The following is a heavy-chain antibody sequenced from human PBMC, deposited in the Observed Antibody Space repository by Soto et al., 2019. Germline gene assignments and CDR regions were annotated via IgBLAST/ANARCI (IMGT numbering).Heavy chain of an antibody. J-gene: IGHJ4*02. Sequence: LRLSCAASGFTFYDYTMHWVRQTPGKGLEWVSLISWDGDSAYYADSVRGRFTISRDNSKNSLFLQMNNVRAEDAALYFCAKGTRGNSPELDFWGQGTLVTVSS. CDR2: ISWDGDSA. CDR1: GFTFYDYT. V-gene: IGHV3-43*01. CDR3: AKGTRGNSPELDF. D-gene: IGHD1-1*01.